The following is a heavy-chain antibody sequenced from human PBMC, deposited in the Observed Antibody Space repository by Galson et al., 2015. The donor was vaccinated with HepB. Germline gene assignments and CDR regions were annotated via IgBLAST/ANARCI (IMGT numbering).Heavy chain of an antibody. J-gene: IGHJ6*02. V-gene: IGHV3-30*03. D-gene: IGHD3-22*01. Sequence: SLRLSCAVSGFTFTIYGIHWVRQAPGKGLEWVAFISNDGTNEFYADSVKGRFSISTDTSKNTVYVQINSLRPEDTAVYFCALSAPGSESTGYYYHYYGMDVWGQGTTVTVSS. CDR2: ISNDGTNE. CDR3: ALSAPGSESTGYYYHYYGMDV. CDR1: GFTFTIYG.